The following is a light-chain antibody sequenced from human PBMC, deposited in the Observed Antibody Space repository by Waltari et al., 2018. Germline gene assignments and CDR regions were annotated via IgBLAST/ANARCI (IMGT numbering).Light chain of an antibody. CDR3: QSYDSSLSGWV. CDR2: GNS. CDR1: SSKIGAGYA. J-gene: IGLJ3*02. V-gene: IGLV1-40*01. Sequence: QSVLTQPPSVSGAPGQRVTISRTGSSSKIGAGYASHWYQQLPGTAPKLPIYGNSNRPSGVPDRFSGSKSGTSASLAITGLQAEDEADYYCQSYDSSLSGWVFGGGTKLTVL.